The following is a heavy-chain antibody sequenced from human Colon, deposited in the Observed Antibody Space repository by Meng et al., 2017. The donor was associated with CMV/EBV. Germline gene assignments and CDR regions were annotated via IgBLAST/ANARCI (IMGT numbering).Heavy chain of an antibody. J-gene: IGHJ4*02. V-gene: IGHV3-73*01. CDR3: CRPTAVASSATDY. Sequence: GGSLRLSCATSGFTFSDSAMYWVRQASGKGLEWVGRIRSKANNYATTYAASVEGRFTISRDDSKNMVYLEMNSLKIEDTALYYCCRPTAVASSATDYWGQGTLVTVS. CDR1: GFTFSDSA. CDR2: IRSKANNYAT. D-gene: IGHD6-19*01.